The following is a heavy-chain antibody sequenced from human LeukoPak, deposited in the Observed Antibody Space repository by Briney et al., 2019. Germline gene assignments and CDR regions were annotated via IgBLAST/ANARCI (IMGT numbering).Heavy chain of an antibody. D-gene: IGHD3-10*01. V-gene: IGHV3-30*18. CDR1: GFTFSSYG. CDR2: ISYDGSNK. J-gene: IGHJ5*02. Sequence: GGSLRLSCAASGFTFSSYGMHWVRQAPGKGLEWVAVISYDGSNKYYADSVKGRFTISRDNSKNTLYLQMNSLRTEDTAVYYCAKDSRARRFGEVLSRTAQYNWFDPWGQGTMVTVSS. CDR3: AKDSRARRFGEVLSRTAQYNWFDP.